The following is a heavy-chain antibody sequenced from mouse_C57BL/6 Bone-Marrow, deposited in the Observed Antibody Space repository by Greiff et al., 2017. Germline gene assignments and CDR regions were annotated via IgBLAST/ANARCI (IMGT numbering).Heavy chain of an antibody. J-gene: IGHJ4*01. CDR1: GYTFTSYW. V-gene: IGHV1-7*01. CDR2: INPSSGYP. D-gene: IGHD2-5*01. CDR3: ARKDYSNYYAMDY. Sequence: VQLQQSGAELAKPGASVKLSCKASGYTFTSYWMHWVKQRPGQGLEWIGYINPSSGYPKYNQKFKDKATLTADKSSSTAYMQLSSLTYEDSAVYYCARKDYSNYYAMDYWGQGTSVTVSS.